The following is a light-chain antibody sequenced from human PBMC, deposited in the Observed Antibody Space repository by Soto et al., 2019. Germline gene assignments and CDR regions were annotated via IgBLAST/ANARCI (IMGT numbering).Light chain of an antibody. CDR3: AAWDDSLNGWV. CDR1: SSNIGRNY. V-gene: IGLV1-47*02. Sequence: QAVVTQTPSASGTPGQRVTISCSGSSSNIGRNYVYWYQQLPGTAPKLLIYSNIQRPSGVPDRFSGSRSGTSASLAISGLRSEDEADYYCAAWDDSLNGWVFGGGTKLTVL. J-gene: IGLJ3*02. CDR2: SNI.